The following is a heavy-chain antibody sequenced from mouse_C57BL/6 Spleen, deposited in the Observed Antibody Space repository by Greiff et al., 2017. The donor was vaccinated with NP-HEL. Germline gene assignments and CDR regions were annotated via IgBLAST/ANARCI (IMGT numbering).Heavy chain of an antibody. V-gene: IGHV1-81*01. J-gene: IGHJ2*01. CDR3: ARGGSSYWSY. D-gene: IGHD1-1*01. CDR1: GYTFTSSG. CDR2: IYPRSGNT. Sequence: QVQLQQSGAELARPGASVKLSCKASGYTFTSSGISWVKQRTGQGLEWIGEIYPRSGNTYYNEKFKGKATLTAAKSSSTAYMELRSLTAEDSAVYFCARGGSSYWSYWGQGTTLTVSS.